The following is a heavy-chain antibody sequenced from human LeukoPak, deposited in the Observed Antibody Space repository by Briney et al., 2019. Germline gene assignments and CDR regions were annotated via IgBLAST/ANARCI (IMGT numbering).Heavy chain of an antibody. CDR1: GFTFSSYG. V-gene: IGHV3-33*06. D-gene: IGHD3-9*01. J-gene: IGHJ4*02. CDR2: IWYDGSNK. CDR3: AKDGRVWYDILTGEYYFDY. Sequence: GGSLRLSCAASGFTFSSYGMHWVRQAPGKGLEWVAVIWYDGSNKYYADSVKGRFTISRDNSKNTLYLQMNSLRAEDTAVYYCAKDGRVWYDILTGEYYFDYWGQGTLVTVSA.